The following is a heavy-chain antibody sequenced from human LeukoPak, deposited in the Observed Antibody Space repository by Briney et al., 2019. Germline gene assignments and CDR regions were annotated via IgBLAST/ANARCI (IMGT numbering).Heavy chain of an antibody. CDR3: AKLSYGGNSQRAFDI. CDR1: GYSFALFW. J-gene: IGHJ3*02. D-gene: IGHD4-23*01. V-gene: IGHV5-51*01. CDR2: IYPGGSDT. Sequence: GESLKISCKASGYSFALFWIGWVRQMPGKGLEGVGIIYPGGSDTRYRPSFQGQVTISADKSISTAYLQWSSLKASDTAMYYCAKLSYGGNSQRAFDIWGQGTMVTVSS.